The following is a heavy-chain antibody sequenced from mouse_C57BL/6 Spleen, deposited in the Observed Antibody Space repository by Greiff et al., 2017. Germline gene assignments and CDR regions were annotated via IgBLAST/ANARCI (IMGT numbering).Heavy chain of an antibody. Sequence: VQLKQSGAELVRPGASVKLSCTASGFTIKDDYMPWVKQRPEQGLEWIGWIDPENGDTEYASKFQGKATITADTSSNTAYLQLSSLTSEDTAVYYCTTYITTVVAHFDYWGQGTTLTVSS. CDR2: IDPENGDT. D-gene: IGHD1-1*01. CDR1: GFTIKDDY. J-gene: IGHJ2*01. V-gene: IGHV14-4*01. CDR3: TTYITTVVAHFDY.